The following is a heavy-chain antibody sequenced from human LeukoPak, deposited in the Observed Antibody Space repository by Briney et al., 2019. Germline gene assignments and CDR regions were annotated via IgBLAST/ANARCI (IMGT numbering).Heavy chain of an antibody. J-gene: IGHJ4*02. D-gene: IGHD1-26*01. Sequence: GGSLRLSCAASGFTFSSYGMHWVRQAPGKGLEWVAVIWYDGSYTYYAESVKGRFTISRDNSRNTLYLQMSSLRAEDTAVYYCAKPTSGDGSFLIDYWGQGTLVTVST. CDR3: AKPTSGDGSFLIDY. CDR1: GFTFSSYG. CDR2: IWYDGSYT. V-gene: IGHV3-33*06.